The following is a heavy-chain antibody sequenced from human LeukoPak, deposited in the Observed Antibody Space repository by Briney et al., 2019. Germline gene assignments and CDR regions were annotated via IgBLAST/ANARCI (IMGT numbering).Heavy chain of an antibody. CDR1: GGTFSSYA. CDR3: ARWPRGYEPDY. Sequence: RASVKVSCKASGGTFSSYAINWVRQATGQGLEWMGWMNPNSGDTGYAQKFQGRVTITRNTSISTAYMELSSLRSEDTAVYYCARWPRGYEPDYWGQGTLVTVSS. V-gene: IGHV1-8*03. D-gene: IGHD5-12*01. CDR2: MNPNSGDT. J-gene: IGHJ4*02.